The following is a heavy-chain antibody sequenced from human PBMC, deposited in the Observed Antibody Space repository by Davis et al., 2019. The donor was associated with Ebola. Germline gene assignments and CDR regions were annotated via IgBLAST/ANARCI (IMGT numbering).Heavy chain of an antibody. J-gene: IGHJ4*02. V-gene: IGHV3-33*01. CDR3: GAYYYGSGSYYDEFFDY. D-gene: IGHD3-10*01. CDR2: IWYDGSNK. CDR1: GFTFSSYG. Sequence: GESLKISCAASGFTFSSYGMHWVRQAPGKGLEWVAVIWYDGSNKYYADSVKGRFTISRDNSKNTLYLQMNSLRAEDTAVYYCGAYYYGSGSYYDEFFDYWGQGTLVTVSS.